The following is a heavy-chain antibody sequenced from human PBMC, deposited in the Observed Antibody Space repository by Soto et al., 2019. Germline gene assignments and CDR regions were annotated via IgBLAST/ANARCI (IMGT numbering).Heavy chain of an antibody. CDR3: ARTQRGRDYYYYGMDV. V-gene: IGHV1-69*13. CDR2: IIPIFGTT. J-gene: IGHJ6*02. Sequence: ASVKVSCKASGGTFSSYASSWVRQAPGQGLEWMGGIIPIFGTTNYAQKFQGRVTITADESTSTAYMELSSLRSEDTAVYYCARTQRGRDYYYYGMDVWGQGTTVTVSS. D-gene: IGHD2-15*01. CDR1: GGTFSSYA.